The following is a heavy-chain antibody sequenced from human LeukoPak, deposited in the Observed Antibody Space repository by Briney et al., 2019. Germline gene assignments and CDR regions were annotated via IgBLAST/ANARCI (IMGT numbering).Heavy chain of an antibody. CDR2: IRSKAYGGTT. CDR3: TRGFWHWFDP. D-gene: IGHD3-3*01. Sequence: GRSLRLSCTASGFTFGDYAMSWVRQAPGKGLERVGFIRSKAYGGTTEYAASVKGRFTISRDDSKSIAYLQMNSLKTEDTAVYYCTRGFWHWFDPWGQGTLVTVSS. CDR1: GFTFGDYA. V-gene: IGHV3-49*04. J-gene: IGHJ5*02.